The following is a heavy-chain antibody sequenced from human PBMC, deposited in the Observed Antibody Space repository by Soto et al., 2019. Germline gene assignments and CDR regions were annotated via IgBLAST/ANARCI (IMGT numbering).Heavy chain of an antibody. J-gene: IGHJ4*02. CDR2: IYYSGTT. CDR3: TTGHPIYYVAAHLDY. Sequence: SETLSLTCAVSGYSISSSNWWGWIRQPPGKGLEWIGYIYYSGTTYYNPSLKSRVTMSVDTSKNQFSLKLTSVTAADTAVYYCTTGHPIYYVAAHLDYWGQGTLVTVS. V-gene: IGHV4-28*03. CDR1: GYSISSSNW. D-gene: IGHD3-10*01.